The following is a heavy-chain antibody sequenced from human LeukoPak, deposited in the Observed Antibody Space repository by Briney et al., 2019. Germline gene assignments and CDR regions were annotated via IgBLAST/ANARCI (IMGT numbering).Heavy chain of an antibody. CDR1: GGSFRGYY. CDR3: ARLTVPLRFDP. J-gene: IGHJ5*02. Sequence: SETLSLTCAVYGGSFRGYYWSWIRQPPGKGLEWIGYIYYSGSTNYNPSLKSRVTISVDTSKNQFSLKLNSVSAADTAVYYCARLTVPLRFDPWGQGTLVTVSS. CDR2: IYYSGST. D-gene: IGHD2-2*01. V-gene: IGHV4-59*01.